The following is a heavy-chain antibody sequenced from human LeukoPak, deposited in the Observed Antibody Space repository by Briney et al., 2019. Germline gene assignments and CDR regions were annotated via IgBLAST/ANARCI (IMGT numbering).Heavy chain of an antibody. Sequence: GGSLRLSCAASGFTFSSYAMSWVRQAPGKGLEWVSAISGSGGSTYYADSVKGRFTISRDNSKNTLYLQMNSLRAEDAAVYYCAKWAERDGYNSYFDYWGQGTLVTVSS. D-gene: IGHD5-24*01. CDR2: ISGSGGST. J-gene: IGHJ4*02. V-gene: IGHV3-23*01. CDR3: AKWAERDGYNSYFDY. CDR1: GFTFSSYA.